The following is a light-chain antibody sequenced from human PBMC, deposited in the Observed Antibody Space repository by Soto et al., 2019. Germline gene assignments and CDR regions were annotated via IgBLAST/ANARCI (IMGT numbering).Light chain of an antibody. V-gene: IGKV3-11*01. CDR3: QQYNNWTWT. Sequence: EIALTQSPATLSVSAGERATLSWRASQSVSSYLAWYQQKLGQAPMLLSYDASYRATGIPARFSGSGSGTDFTLTISSLENEDFAVYYGQQYNNWTWTFGQGTKVDIK. CDR1: QSVSSY. J-gene: IGKJ1*01. CDR2: DAS.